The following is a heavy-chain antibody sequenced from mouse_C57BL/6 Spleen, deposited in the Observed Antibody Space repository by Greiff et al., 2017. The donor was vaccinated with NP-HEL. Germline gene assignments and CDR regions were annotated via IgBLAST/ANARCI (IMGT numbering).Heavy chain of an antibody. CDR2: FYPGSGSI. CDR3: ARHEGRDYYGSSYNAMDY. Sequence: VKLQESGAELVKPGASVKLSCKASGYTFTEYTIHWVKQRSGQGLEWIGWFYPGSGSIKYNEKFKDKATLTADKSSSTVYMELSRLTSEDSAVYFCARHEGRDYYGSSYNAMDYWGQGTSVTVSS. J-gene: IGHJ4*01. V-gene: IGHV1-62-2*01. D-gene: IGHD1-1*01. CDR1: GYTFTEYT.